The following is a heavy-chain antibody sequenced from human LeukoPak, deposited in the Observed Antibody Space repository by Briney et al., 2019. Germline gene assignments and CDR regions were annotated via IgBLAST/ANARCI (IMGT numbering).Heavy chain of an antibody. V-gene: IGHV3-48*01. Sequence: GGSLRLSCAASGFTFSSYSMNWVRQAPGKGLEWVSYISSSSSTIYYADSVKGRFTISRDNAKNSLYLQMNSLRAEDTAVYYCARSGELENYYYYYGMDVWGRGTTVTVSS. D-gene: IGHD3-10*01. J-gene: IGHJ6*02. CDR3: ARSGELENYYYYYGMDV. CDR2: ISSSSSTI. CDR1: GFTFSSYS.